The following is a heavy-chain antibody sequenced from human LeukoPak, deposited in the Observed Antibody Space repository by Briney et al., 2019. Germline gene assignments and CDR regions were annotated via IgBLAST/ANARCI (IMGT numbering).Heavy chain of an antibody. CDR2: IKSNTDGGTT. CDR3: TTFSWYYYDSSGYPYNY. J-gene: IGHJ4*02. Sequence: GGSLRLSCAASGFTFSNAWMSWVRQAPGKGLEWVGRIKSNTDGGTTDYAAPVKGRFTISRDDSKNTLYLQMNSLKTEDTAVYYCTTFSWYYYDSSGYPYNYWGQGTLVTVSS. V-gene: IGHV3-15*01. CDR1: GFTFSNAW. D-gene: IGHD3-22*01.